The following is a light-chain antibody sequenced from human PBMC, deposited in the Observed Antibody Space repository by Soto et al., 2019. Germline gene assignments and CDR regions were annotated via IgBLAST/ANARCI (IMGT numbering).Light chain of an antibody. CDR1: SSGVGSYRL. Sequence: QSALTQPASVSGSPGQSITISCTGSSSGVGSYRLVSWYQCHPGKVPKLIIYEGNKRPSGVSDRCSGSEPANTASLTISGLEAEDDDDYYCCSSTPSKIIVFGTVTKLTVL. CDR3: CSSTPSKIIV. CDR2: EGN. J-gene: IGLJ1*01. V-gene: IGLV2-23*01.